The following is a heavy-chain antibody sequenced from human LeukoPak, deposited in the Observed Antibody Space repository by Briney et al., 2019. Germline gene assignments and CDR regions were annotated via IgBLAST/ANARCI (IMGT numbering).Heavy chain of an antibody. Sequence: GGSLRLPCAASGFTFSSYGMHWFRQAPGKGLEWVAVIWYDGSNKYYADSVKGRFTISRDNSKNTLYLQMNSLRAEDTAVYYCARGAWWYSGSYAPSLRSPDEDYWGQGTLVTVSS. V-gene: IGHV3-33*01. CDR1: GFTFSSYG. J-gene: IGHJ4*02. D-gene: IGHD1-26*01. CDR2: IWYDGSNK. CDR3: ARGAWWYSGSYAPSLRSPDEDY.